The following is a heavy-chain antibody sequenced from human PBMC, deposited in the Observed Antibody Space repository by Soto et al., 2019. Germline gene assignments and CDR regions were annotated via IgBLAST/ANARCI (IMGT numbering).Heavy chain of an antibody. Sequence: QVQLQESDPGLVKPSQTLSLTCTVSGGSISSGGYYWSWIRQHPGKGLEWIGYIYYSGSTHYNPFLKSRVTISVDTSKNQFSLKLSSVTAADTAVYYCARALTTVTLFDPWGQGTLVTISS. CDR2: IYYSGST. CDR1: GGSISSGGYY. D-gene: IGHD4-17*01. J-gene: IGHJ5*02. V-gene: IGHV4-31*03. CDR3: ARALTTVTLFDP.